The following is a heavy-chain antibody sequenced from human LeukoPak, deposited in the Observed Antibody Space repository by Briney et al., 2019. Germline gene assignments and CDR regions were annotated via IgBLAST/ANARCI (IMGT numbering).Heavy chain of an antibody. CDR1: GFSLSTSGMR. CDR3: ARLVDTAMYDY. V-gene: IGHV2-70*04. J-gene: IGHJ4*02. Sequence: SGPALVKPTQTLTLTCTFSGFSLSTSGMRVSWIRQPPGKALEWLARIGWDDDKFYSTSLKTRLTISKDTSKNQVVLTTTNMDPVDTATYYCARLVDTAMYDYWGQGTLVTVSS. CDR2: IGWDDDK. D-gene: IGHD5-18*01.